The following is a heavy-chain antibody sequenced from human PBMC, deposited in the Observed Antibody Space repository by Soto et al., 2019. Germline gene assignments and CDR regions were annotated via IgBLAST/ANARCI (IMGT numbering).Heavy chain of an antibody. CDR1: GFTLTTHA. CDR3: ARRNSSGPIDH. V-gene: IGHV1-3*01. J-gene: IGHJ4*02. D-gene: IGHD3-22*01. CDR2: INAGNGNT. Sequence: QVHLVQSGAEVKEPGASVKVSCKTSGFTLTTHAIHGLRQAPGQRFEWMGWINAGNGNTKYSQTFQDRITITRDTSANTAYMALSSLTFEDRAVYFCARRNSSGPIDHWGQGTLITVSS.